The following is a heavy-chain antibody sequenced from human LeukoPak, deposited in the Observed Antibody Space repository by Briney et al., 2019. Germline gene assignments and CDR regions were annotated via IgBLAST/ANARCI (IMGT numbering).Heavy chain of an antibody. Sequence: SETLSLTCTVSGGSISSSSYYWGWIRQPPGKGLEWIGYIYYSGSTNYNPSLKSRVTISVDTSKNQFSVNLSSVTAADTAVYYCARSDGYFQHWGQGTLVTVSS. J-gene: IGHJ1*01. D-gene: IGHD2-21*02. CDR3: ARSDGYFQH. CDR1: GGSISSSSYY. CDR2: IYYSGST. V-gene: IGHV4-61*05.